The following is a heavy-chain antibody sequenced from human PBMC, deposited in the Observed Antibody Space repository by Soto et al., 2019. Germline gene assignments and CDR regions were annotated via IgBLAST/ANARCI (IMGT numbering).Heavy chain of an antibody. CDR1: CGSFSGYY. D-gene: IGHD5-18*01. CDR3: ARDRAQTTMAIDS. J-gene: IGHJ4*02. CDR2: INHSGST. V-gene: IGHV4-34*01. Sequence: PSETLSLTCAVYCGSFSGYYWSWIRQPPGKGLEWIGEINHSGSTNYNPSLKSRVTMSVDTSKNQFSLKLTSVTAADTAVYYCARDRAQTTMAIDSWGQGTLVTVSS.